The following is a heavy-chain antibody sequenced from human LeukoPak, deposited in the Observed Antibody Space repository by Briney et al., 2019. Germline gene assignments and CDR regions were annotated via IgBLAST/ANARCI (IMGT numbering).Heavy chain of an antibody. J-gene: IGHJ4*02. Sequence: ASVKVSCKASGYTFTGYYMHWVRQAPGQGLEWMGWINPNSGGTNYAQKFQGRVTMTRDTSISTAYMELSRLRSDDTAVYYCARAGLIRAAACTKFDYWGQGTLVTVSS. V-gene: IGHV1-2*02. D-gene: IGHD6-13*01. CDR2: INPNSGGT. CDR3: ARAGLIRAAACTKFDY. CDR1: GYTFTGYY.